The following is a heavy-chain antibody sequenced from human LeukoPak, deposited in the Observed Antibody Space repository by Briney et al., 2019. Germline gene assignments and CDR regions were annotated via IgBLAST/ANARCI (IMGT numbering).Heavy chain of an antibody. CDR2: ISYDGSNK. Sequence: QAGGSLRLSCAASGFTFSSYAMHWVRQAPGKGLEWVAVISYDGSNKYYADSVKGRFTISRDNSKNTLYLQMNSLRAEDTAVYYCARDPPYRSGGSCYHFDYWGQGTLVTVSS. CDR1: GFTFSSYA. CDR3: ARDPPYRSGGSCYHFDY. J-gene: IGHJ4*02. D-gene: IGHD2-15*01. V-gene: IGHV3-30*04.